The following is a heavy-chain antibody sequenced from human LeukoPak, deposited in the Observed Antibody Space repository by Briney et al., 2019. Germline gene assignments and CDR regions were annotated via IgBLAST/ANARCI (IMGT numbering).Heavy chain of an antibody. CDR2: INHSGST. Sequence: SETLSLTCAVYGGSFSGYYWSWIRQPPGKGLEWIGEINHSGSTNYNPSLKSRVTISVDTSKNQFSLKLSSVTAADTAVYYCARHRRYFALDYWGQGTLVTVSS. V-gene: IGHV4-34*01. CDR1: GGSFSGYY. D-gene: IGHD3-9*01. CDR3: ARHRRYFALDY. J-gene: IGHJ4*02.